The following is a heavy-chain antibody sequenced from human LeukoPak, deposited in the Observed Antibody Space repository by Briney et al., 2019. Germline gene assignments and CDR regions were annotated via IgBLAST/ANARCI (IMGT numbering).Heavy chain of an antibody. V-gene: IGHV3-7*01. Sequence: GGSLRLSCAASGFTFSTSWMTWVRQAPGKGLEWVANIKQDGSEKYYVDSVKGRSTISRDNAKNSLYLQMNSLRAEDTAVYYCARDGAPDAHCSSSSCAIRWGQGTLVTVSS. J-gene: IGHJ4*02. CDR2: IKQDGSEK. CDR3: ARDGAPDAHCSSSSCAIR. CDR1: GFTFSTSW. D-gene: IGHD2-2*01.